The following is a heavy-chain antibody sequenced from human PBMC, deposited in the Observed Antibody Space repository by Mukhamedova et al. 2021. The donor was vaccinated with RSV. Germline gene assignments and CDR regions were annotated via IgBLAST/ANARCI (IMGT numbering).Heavy chain of an antibody. Sequence: NGGSTYYTNSVKGRFTISRDNSKNTLYLHMGSLRAEDMAVYYCARSDYYGSGSYRYWGQGTLVTVSS. CDR3: ARSDYYGSGSYRY. V-gene: IGHV3-64*01. CDR2: NGGST. D-gene: IGHD3-10*01. J-gene: IGHJ4*02.